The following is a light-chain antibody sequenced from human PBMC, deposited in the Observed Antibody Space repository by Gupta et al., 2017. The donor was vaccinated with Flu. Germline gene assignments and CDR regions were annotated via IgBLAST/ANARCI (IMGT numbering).Light chain of an antibody. J-gene: IGKJ4*01. CDR1: QSISSY. CDR3: QQSYSTPLT. Sequence: PSSLSASVGDRVTITCRASQSISSYLNWYQQKPGKAPKLLIYAASSLQSGVPSRFSGSGSGTDFTLTISSLQPEDFATYYCQQSYSTPLTFVGGTRVEIK. V-gene: IGKV1-39*01. CDR2: AAS.